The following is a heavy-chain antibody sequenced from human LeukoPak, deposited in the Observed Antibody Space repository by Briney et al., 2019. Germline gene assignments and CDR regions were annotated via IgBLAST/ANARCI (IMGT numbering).Heavy chain of an antibody. J-gene: IGHJ4*02. CDR1: GYTFTGYY. CDR2: INPNSGGT. Sequence: GASVKVSCKASGYTFTGYYMHWVRQAPGQGLEWMGWINPNSGGTNYAQSFQGRVTMTRDTSISTAYMELSRLRSDDTAVYYCARQDYYDSTGLDYWGQGTLVTVSS. D-gene: IGHD3-22*01. V-gene: IGHV1-2*02. CDR3: ARQDYYDSTGLDY.